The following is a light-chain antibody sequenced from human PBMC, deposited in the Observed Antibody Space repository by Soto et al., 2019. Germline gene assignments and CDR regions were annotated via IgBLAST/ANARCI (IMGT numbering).Light chain of an antibody. CDR1: QSISSW. Sequence: TQSPSSLSATVGVSVTTTCRASQSISSWLAWYQQKPGKAPKLLIYDASSLESGVPSRFSGSGSGTEFTLTISGLLSEDFAIYHCQQHRSYPLTFGRGTKVDIK. CDR3: QQHRSYPLT. J-gene: IGKJ4*01. V-gene: IGKV1-5*01. CDR2: DAS.